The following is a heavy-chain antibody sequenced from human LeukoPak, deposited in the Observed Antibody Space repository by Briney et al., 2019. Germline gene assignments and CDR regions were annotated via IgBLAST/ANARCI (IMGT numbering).Heavy chain of an antibody. V-gene: IGHV4-34*01. CDR3: ARGGMATSREDYYDY. CDR2: INHSGST. CDR1: GGSFSGYY. J-gene: IGHJ4*02. D-gene: IGHD5-12*01. Sequence: SETLSLTCAVYGGSFSGYYWSRIRQPPGKGLEWIGEINHSGSTNYNPSLKSRVTISVDTSKNQFSLKLSSVTAADTAVYYCARGGMATSREDYYDYWGQGTLVTVSS.